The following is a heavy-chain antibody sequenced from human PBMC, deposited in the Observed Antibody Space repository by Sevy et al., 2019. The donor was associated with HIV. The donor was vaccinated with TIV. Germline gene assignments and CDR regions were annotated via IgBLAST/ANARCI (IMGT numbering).Heavy chain of an antibody. CDR1: GFTFSDYY. CDR3: ARHHVKDGDLGDYYYFAMDV. J-gene: IGHJ6*02. V-gene: IGHV3-11*01. Sequence: GGSLRLSCAASGFTFSDYYMSWIRQAPGKGLEWLSYISGSDNTIYYADSVKGRFTISRDNAKNSLYLQMNSLRAEDTAVYYCARHHVKDGDLGDYYYFAMDVWGQGTSVTVSS. D-gene: IGHD4-17*01. CDR2: ISGSDNTI.